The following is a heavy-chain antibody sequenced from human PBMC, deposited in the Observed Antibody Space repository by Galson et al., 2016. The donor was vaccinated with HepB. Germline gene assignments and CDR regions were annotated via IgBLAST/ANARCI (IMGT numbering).Heavy chain of an antibody. CDR2: ISDSDSRT. CDR3: AEYNAGVTGRFDN. Sequence: SLRLSCAASGLSFKKYGFSWVRQAPGKGLQWVAAISDSDSRTFYADSVKGRFTVSRDNSKNTLDPHMSSLRVEDTAMYYCAEYNAGVTGRFDNWGQGTLVTVSS. CDR1: GLSFKKYG. V-gene: IGHV3-23*01. J-gene: IGHJ4*02. D-gene: IGHD1-14*01.